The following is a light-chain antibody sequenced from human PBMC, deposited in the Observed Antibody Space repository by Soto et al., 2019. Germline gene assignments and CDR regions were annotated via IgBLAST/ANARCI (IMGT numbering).Light chain of an antibody. V-gene: IGKV1-8*01. CDR2: AAS. Sequence: AIRMTQSPSSLSASTGDRVTITCRASQGISSYLAWYQQKPGKAPKLLIYAASTLQSGVPSRFSGSGSGTDFTLTISGLQSEDFATYYCQQYYSYPYTFGQWNKLEIK. CDR1: QGISSY. J-gene: IGKJ2*01. CDR3: QQYYSYPYT.